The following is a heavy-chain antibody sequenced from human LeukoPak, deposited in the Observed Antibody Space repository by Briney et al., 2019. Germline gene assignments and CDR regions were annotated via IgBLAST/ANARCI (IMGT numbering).Heavy chain of an antibody. D-gene: IGHD5-18*01. Sequence: GASVKVSCKASGYTFTSYDINWVRQATGQGLEWMGWMNPNSGNTGYAQKFQGRVTMTRNTSISTAYMELSSLRSEDTAVYYCAVTKSGYSYGSPSYYFDYWGQGTLVTVSS. CDR2: MNPNSGNT. CDR3: AVTKSGYSYGSPSYYFDY. J-gene: IGHJ4*02. CDR1: GYTFTSYD. V-gene: IGHV1-8*01.